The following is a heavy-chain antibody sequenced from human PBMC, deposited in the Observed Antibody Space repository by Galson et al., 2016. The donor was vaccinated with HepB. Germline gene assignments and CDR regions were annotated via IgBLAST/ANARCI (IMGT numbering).Heavy chain of an antibody. Sequence: SVKVSCKASGYTFDGYYVHWVRQVPGQRLEWMGWINPNSGGTNHAEMFQGRVTMTRDTPIRTVYMDLSRLRANDTAVYYCATSSHENYQFYMDVWGKGTTVTVSS. V-gene: IGHV1-2*02. CDR3: ATSSHENYQFYMDV. J-gene: IGHJ6*03. CDR1: GYTFDGYY. CDR2: INPNSGGT.